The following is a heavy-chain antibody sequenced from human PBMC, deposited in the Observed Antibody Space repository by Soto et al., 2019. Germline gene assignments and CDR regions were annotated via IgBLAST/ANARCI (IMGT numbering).Heavy chain of an antibody. D-gene: IGHD3-22*01. CDR2: IYHSGST. CDR1: GGSISSGGYS. V-gene: IGHV4-30-2*01. Sequence: SETLSLTCAVSGGSISSGGYSWSWIRQPPGKGLEWIGYIYHSGSTYYNPSLKSRVTISVDRSKNQFSLKLSSVTAADTAVYYCARVVLPSYDSSGYSLDAFDIWGQGTMVTVSS. J-gene: IGHJ3*02. CDR3: ARVVLPSYDSSGYSLDAFDI.